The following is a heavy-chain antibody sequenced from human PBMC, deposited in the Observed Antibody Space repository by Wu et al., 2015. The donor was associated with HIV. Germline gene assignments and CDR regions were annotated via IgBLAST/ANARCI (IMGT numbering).Heavy chain of an antibody. V-gene: IGHV1-69-2*01. CDR3: ATGDEGGGYSEF. CDR1: GYIFTDFY. Sequence: NTSCRVSGYIFTDFYLHWVQQAPGKGLEWMGLVDPEDGETTYAEKFQGRVAITADTSTNTAYMQLSSLEFDDTAIYYCATGDEGGGYSEFWGQGTLVTVSS. D-gene: IGHD2-21*01. J-gene: IGHJ4*02. CDR2: VDPEDGET.